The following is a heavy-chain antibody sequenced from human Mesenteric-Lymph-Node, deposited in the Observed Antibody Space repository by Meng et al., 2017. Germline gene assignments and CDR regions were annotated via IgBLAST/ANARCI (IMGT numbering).Heavy chain of an antibody. D-gene: IGHD3-22*01. CDR3: ARDKLDYASSGFYYNGFDY. V-gene: IGHV1-18*01. J-gene: IGHJ4*02. Sequence: ASVKVSCKPPGYTFAKYGISWVRQAPGRGLEWMGWISAYNGNTNYAQKLQGRVTMTTDTSTTTSYMELRSLTSDDTAVYYCARDKLDYASSGFYYNGFDYWGQGTLVTVSS. CDR2: ISAYNGNT. CDR1: GYTFAKYG.